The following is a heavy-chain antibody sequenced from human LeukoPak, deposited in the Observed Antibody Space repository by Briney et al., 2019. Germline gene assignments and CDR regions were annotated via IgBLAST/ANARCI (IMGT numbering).Heavy chain of an antibody. CDR2: IYHSGST. CDR3: ARVIAAGVDFDY. J-gene: IGHJ4*02. Sequence: SETLSLTCTVSGGSLSGHYWGWIRQPPGKGLEWIGSIYHSGSTYYNPSLKSRVTILVDTSKNQFSLHLSSVTAADTAIYYCARVIAAGVDFDYWGQGTLVTVSS. CDR1: GGSLSGHY. V-gene: IGHV4-38-2*02. D-gene: IGHD6-13*01.